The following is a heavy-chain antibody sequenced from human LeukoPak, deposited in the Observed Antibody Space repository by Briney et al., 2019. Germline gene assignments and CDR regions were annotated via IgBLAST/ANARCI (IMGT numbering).Heavy chain of an antibody. Sequence: SETLSLTCAVYGGSFSGYYWSWIRQPPGKGLEWIGEINHSGSTNYNPSLKSRVTISVDTSKNQFSLKLSSVTAADTAVYYCARGPSQLRNFDYWGQGTLVTVSS. CDR2: INHSGST. D-gene: IGHD4-17*01. J-gene: IGHJ4*02. CDR1: GGSFSGYY. CDR3: ARGPSQLRNFDY. V-gene: IGHV4-34*01.